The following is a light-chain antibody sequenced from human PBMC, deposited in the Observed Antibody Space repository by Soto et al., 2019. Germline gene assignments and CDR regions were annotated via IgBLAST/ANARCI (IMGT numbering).Light chain of an antibody. J-gene: IGKJ2*01. CDR2: EVS. V-gene: IGKV2D-29*01. CDR1: QSLLYSDGKTY. Sequence: DIVMTQTPLSLSVTPGQPASISCKSSQSLLYSDGKTYLYWDLQKPGQPPQLVIYEVSNRFSGVPDRFSGSGSGTDFTLKISRVEAEDVGVYYCMQNIQLPYTFGQGTKLEIK. CDR3: MQNIQLPYT.